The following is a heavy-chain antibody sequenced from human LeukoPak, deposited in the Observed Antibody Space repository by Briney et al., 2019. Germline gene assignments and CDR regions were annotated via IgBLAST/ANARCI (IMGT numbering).Heavy chain of an antibody. CDR3: ANYASRSRWSLPFDY. Sequence: PGRSLRLSCAASGFTFISYTMHWVRQAPGKGLEWVAAISNDGSNKYYADSVKGRFTISRDNTKNTLYLQMNSLRAEDTAVYYCANYASRSRWSLPFDYWGQGILVTVCS. CDR1: GFTFISYT. D-gene: IGHD6-19*01. J-gene: IGHJ4*02. CDR2: ISNDGSNK. V-gene: IGHV3-30*04.